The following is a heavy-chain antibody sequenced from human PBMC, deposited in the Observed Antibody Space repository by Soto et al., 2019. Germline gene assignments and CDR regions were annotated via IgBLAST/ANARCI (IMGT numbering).Heavy chain of an antibody. D-gene: IGHD2-15*01. Sequence: GGSLRLSCAASGFTFSSYSMNWVRQAPGKGLEWVSYISSSSSTIYYADSVKGRFTISRDNAKNSLYLQMNSLRAEDTAVYYCARDEYCSGGSCYPDAFDIWGQGTMVTVSS. J-gene: IGHJ3*02. CDR3: ARDEYCSGGSCYPDAFDI. CDR1: GFTFSSYS. V-gene: IGHV3-48*01. CDR2: ISSSSSTI.